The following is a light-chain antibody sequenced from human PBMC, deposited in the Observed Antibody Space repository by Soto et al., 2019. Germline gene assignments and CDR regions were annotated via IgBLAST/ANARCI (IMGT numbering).Light chain of an antibody. J-gene: IGKJ1*01. CDR2: GIS. V-gene: IGKV3-20*01. Sequence: IVMTQSPVTLSVSPGERAALSCRASHSVSINLAWYQQSPGQAPRLLIYGISIRATGIPGRFSGSGSGTDFTLTISRLEPEDFAVYYCEQYGSSPRTFGQGTKVDIK. CDR3: EQYGSSPRT. CDR1: HSVSIN.